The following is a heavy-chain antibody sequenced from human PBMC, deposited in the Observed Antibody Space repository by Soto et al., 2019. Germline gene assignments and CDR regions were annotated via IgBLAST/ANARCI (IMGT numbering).Heavy chain of an antibody. V-gene: IGHV3-13*01. J-gene: IGHJ4*02. CDR3: TRGADGFDF. D-gene: IGHD3-16*01. Sequence: EVSLVESGGDLVQPGGSLRLTCAASGFTFSSYDFHWVRQATGKGLEWVSGIGKGGDTYYAGSVKGRFIMSRENAKNSLYLQMNTLRVGDTAVYYCTRGADGFDFWGQGTLVTVSS. CDR2: IGKGGDT. CDR1: GFTFSSYD.